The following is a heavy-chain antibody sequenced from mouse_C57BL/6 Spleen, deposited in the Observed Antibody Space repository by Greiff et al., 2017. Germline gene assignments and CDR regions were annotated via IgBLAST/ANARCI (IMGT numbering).Heavy chain of an antibody. J-gene: IGHJ3*01. Sequence: EVQRVESGGDLVKPGGSLKLSCAASGFTFSSYGMSWVRQTPDKRLEWVATISSGGSYTYYPDSVKGRFTISRDNAKNTLYLQMSSLKSEDTAMYYCARQGELRGFAYWGQGTLVTVSA. D-gene: IGHD1-1*01. CDR3: ARQGELRGFAY. CDR1: GFTFSSYG. V-gene: IGHV5-6*01. CDR2: ISSGGSYT.